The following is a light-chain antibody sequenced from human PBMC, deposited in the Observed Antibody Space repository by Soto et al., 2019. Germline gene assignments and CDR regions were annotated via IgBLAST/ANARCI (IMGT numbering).Light chain of an antibody. J-gene: IGKJ5*01. CDR2: AAS. V-gene: IGKV3-20*01. CDR1: QSVGNNY. Sequence: ENVLTQSPGTLSLSPGDRATLSCRASQSVGNNYLAWFQQIPGQAPRLLIYAASSRATGIPDRFSGSGSGTDFTLTINRLEPEDFALYHCQQYGSSPITFGQGTRLEIK. CDR3: QQYGSSPIT.